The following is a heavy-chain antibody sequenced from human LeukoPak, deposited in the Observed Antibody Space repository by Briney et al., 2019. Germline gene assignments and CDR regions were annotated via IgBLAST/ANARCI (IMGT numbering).Heavy chain of an antibody. J-gene: IGHJ3*02. CDR3: ARGGTYYYGSGSPGGLNDAFDI. CDR1: GYTFTSYG. Sequence: ASVKVSCKASGYTFTSYGNSWVRQAPGQGLEWMGWISAYNGNTNYAQKLQGRVTMTTDTSTSTAYMELRSLRSDDTAVYYCARGGTYYYGSGSPGGLNDAFDIWGQGTMVTVSS. V-gene: IGHV1-18*01. CDR2: ISAYNGNT. D-gene: IGHD3-10*01.